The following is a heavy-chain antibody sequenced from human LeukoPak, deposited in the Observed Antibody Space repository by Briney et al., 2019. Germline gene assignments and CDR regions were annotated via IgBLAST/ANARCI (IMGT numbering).Heavy chain of an antibody. D-gene: IGHD3-22*01. J-gene: IGHJ4*02. Sequence: GGSLRLSCAASGFTFSSYAMSWVRQAPGKGLEWVSSISSSSSYIYYADSVKGRFTISRDNAKNSLYLQMNSLRAEDTAVYYCARDWGYYDSSGYSRDYWGQGTLVTVSS. CDR2: ISSSSSYI. V-gene: IGHV3-21*01. CDR3: ARDWGYYDSSGYSRDY. CDR1: GFTFSSYA.